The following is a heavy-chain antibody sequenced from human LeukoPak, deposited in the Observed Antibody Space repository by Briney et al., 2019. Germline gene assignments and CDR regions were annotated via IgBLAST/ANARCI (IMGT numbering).Heavy chain of an antibody. V-gene: IGHV4-39*07. CDR1: GGSISSSSYY. D-gene: IGHD3-22*01. CDR3: ARDSAPEVITRVGWFDP. CDR2: IYYSGST. Sequence: SETLSLTCTVSGGSISSSSYYWGWIRQPPGKGLEWIGSIYYSGSTYYNPSLKSRVTISVDTSKNQFSLKLSSVTAADTAVYYCARDSAPEVITRVGWFDPWGQGTLVTVSS. J-gene: IGHJ5*02.